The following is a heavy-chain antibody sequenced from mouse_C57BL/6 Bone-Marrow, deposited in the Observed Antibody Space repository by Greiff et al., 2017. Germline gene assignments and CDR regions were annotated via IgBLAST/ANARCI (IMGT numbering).Heavy chain of an antibody. CDR1: GYTFTSYW. CDR3: ARWGYDWDGAWFGC. CDR2: INPSNGGT. J-gene: IGHJ3*01. V-gene: IGHV1-53*01. Sequence: QVQLQQPGTELVKPGASVKLSCKASGYTFTSYWMHWVKQRPGQGLEWIGNINPSNGGTNYNEKFKGKATLTVDQSSSTAYMQLSSLTAEDSAVYYCARWGYDWDGAWFGCWGQGTLVAVSA. D-gene: IGHD2-4*01.